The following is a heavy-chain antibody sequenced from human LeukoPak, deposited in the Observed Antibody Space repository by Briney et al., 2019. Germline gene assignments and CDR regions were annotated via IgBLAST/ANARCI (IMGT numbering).Heavy chain of an antibody. CDR2: ISDSSANT. V-gene: IGHV3-23*01. CDR3: AKSMTLQWRGFFDL. CDR1: GFTFSTYA. Sequence: PGGSLRLSCAASGFTFSTYAMSWVRQAPGKGLEWVSTISDSSANTYYADSVRGRFTISRDNSKNTLCLQKNSLRADDTAIYYCAKSMTLQWRGFFDLWGRGTHVTVSS. D-gene: IGHD6-19*01. J-gene: IGHJ2*01.